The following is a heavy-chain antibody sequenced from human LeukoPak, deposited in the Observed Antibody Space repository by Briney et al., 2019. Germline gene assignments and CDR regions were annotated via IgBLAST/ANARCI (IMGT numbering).Heavy chain of an antibody. V-gene: IGHV4-59*01. CDR3: ARKGYSYAYYYMDV. CDR1: GGSISSYY. Sequence: PSETLSLTXTVSGGSISSYYWSWIRQPPGKGLEWIGYIYYSGSTNYNPSLKSRVTISVDTSKNQFSLKLSSVTAADTAVYYCARKGYSYAYYYMDVWGIGTTVTVSS. D-gene: IGHD5-18*01. CDR2: IYYSGST. J-gene: IGHJ6*03.